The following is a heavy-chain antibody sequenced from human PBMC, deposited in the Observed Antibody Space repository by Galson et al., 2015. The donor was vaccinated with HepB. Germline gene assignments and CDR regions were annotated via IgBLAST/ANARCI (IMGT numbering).Heavy chain of an antibody. CDR3: ARVSVDSVVSNWFDP. V-gene: IGHV1-18*04. CDR2: ISVYSGYT. CDR1: GYTFTSDG. Sequence: SVKVSCKASGYTFTSDGITWVRQAPGQGLEWMGWISVYSGYTNYAQKFQGRVTLTTDTSTSTAYMEVTNLRFDDTAVYFCARVSVDSVVSNWFDPWGHGTLGTV. J-gene: IGHJ5*02. D-gene: IGHD5-18*01.